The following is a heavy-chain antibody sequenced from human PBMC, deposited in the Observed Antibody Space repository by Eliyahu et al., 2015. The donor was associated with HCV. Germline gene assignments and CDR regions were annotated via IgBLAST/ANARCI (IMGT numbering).Heavy chain of an antibody. J-gene: IGHJ5*02. CDR3: ARGNYDILTAYYAIFDP. Sequence: EGQVVESGGGLVKPGGSLRLSCVASGFIFSSYTMNWVRQAPGKGLEWVSSITSSSTYIYYADSVKGRFTISRDNAKNSLYLQMNSLRAEDTAVYYCARGNYDILTAYYAIFDPWGQGTQVTVSS. D-gene: IGHD3-9*01. CDR2: ITSSSTYI. CDR1: GFIFSSYT. V-gene: IGHV3-21*01.